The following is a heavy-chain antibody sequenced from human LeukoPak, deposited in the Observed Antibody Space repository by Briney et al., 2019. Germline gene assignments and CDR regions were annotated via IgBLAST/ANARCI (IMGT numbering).Heavy chain of an antibody. CDR2: ISSSGSTI. CDR3: AKDMNYYDSSGYDY. D-gene: IGHD3-22*01. Sequence: PGGSLRLSCAASGFTFSSYEMNWVRQAPGKGLEWVSYISSSGSTIYYADSVKGRFTISRDNAKNSLYLQMNSLRAEDMALYYCAKDMNYYDSSGYDYWGQGTLVTVSS. J-gene: IGHJ4*02. CDR1: GFTFSSYE. V-gene: IGHV3-48*03.